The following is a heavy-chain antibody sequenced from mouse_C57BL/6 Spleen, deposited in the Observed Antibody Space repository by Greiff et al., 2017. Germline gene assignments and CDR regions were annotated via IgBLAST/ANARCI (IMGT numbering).Heavy chain of an antibody. D-gene: IGHD1-1*01. J-gene: IGHJ2*01. CDR2: ISSGGSYT. CDR3: ARHGGYYGSSYQGYFDY. V-gene: IGHV5-6*01. Sequence: EVQLVESGGDLVKPGGSLKLSCAASGFTFSSYGMSWVRQTPDKRLEWVATISSGGSYTYYPDSVKGRFTISRDNDKNTLYLQMSSLKSEDTAMYYCARHGGYYGSSYQGYFDYWGQGTTLTVSS. CDR1: GFTFSSYG.